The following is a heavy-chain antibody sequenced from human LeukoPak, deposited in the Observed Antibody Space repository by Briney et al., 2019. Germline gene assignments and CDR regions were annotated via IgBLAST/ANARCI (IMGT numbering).Heavy chain of an antibody. CDR1: GGTFSSYA. D-gene: IGHD2-2*01. V-gene: IGHV1-69*06. J-gene: IGHJ5*02. CDR2: IIPIFGTA. CDR3: ARGGRYCSSTSCPYSTFDP. Sequence: GASVKVPCKASGGTFSSYAISWVRQAPGQGLEWMGRIIPIFGTANYAQKFQGRVTITADKSTSTAYMELSSLRSEDTAVYYCARGGRYCSSTSCPYSTFDPWGQGTLVTVSS.